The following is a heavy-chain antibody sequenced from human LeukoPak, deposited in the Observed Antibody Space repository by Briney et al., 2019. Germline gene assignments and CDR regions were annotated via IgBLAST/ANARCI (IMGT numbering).Heavy chain of an antibody. CDR1: GYTFTSYD. Sequence: ASVKVSCKASGYTFTSYDINWVRQATGQGLEWMGWMNPNSGNTGYAQKFLGRVTITRNTSISTAYMELSSLRSEDTAVHYCATRYDILTGYYYYYMDVWGKGTTVTISS. D-gene: IGHD3-9*01. CDR3: ATRYDILTGYYYYYMDV. CDR2: MNPNSGNT. J-gene: IGHJ6*03. V-gene: IGHV1-8*03.